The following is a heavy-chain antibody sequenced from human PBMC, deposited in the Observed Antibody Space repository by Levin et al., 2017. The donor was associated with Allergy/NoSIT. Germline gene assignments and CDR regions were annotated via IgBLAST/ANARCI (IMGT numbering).Heavy chain of an antibody. D-gene: IGHD3-10*01. CDR2: INHSGST. CDR3: ARVPYYGSGRRGKNWFDP. Sequence: SETLSLTCAVYGGSFSGYYWSWIRQPPGKGLEWIGEINHSGSTNYNPSLKSRVTISVDTSKNQFSLKLSSVTAADTAVYYCARVPYYGSGRRGKNWFDPWGQGTLVTVSS. J-gene: IGHJ5*02. CDR1: GGSFSGYY. V-gene: IGHV4-34*01.